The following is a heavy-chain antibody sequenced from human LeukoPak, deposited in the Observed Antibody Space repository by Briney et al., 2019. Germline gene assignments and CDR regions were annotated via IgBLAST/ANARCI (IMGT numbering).Heavy chain of an antibody. J-gene: IGHJ4*02. Sequence: GGSLRLSCAASGFTFSSYAMSWVRQAPGKGLEWVSAISGSGGSTYYADSVKGRFTISRDNSKNTLYLQMNSLRAEDTAVYYCAKGLQPYFDWLQTYYFDYWGQGTLVTVSS. CDR1: GFTFSSYA. CDR2: ISGSGGST. CDR3: AKGLQPYFDWLQTYYFDY. D-gene: IGHD3-9*01. V-gene: IGHV3-23*01.